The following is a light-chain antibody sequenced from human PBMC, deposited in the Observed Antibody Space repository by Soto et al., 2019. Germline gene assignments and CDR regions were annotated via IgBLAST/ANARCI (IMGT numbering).Light chain of an antibody. CDR1: QSVGSN. CDR3: HQYNNWPPGGFFA. J-gene: IGKJ3*01. V-gene: IGKV3-15*01. CDR2: AAS. Sequence: EIVLTQSPGILSLSPGEGATLSCRASQSVGSNCLAWYQQKPGQAPRLLIYAASTRPTGIPARFSGIGSGSEFTLTISSLQSEDFPVYYCHQYNNWPPGGFFAFGPGTKVDIK.